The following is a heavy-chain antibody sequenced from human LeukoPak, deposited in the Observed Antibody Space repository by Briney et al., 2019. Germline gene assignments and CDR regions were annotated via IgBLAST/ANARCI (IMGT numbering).Heavy chain of an antibody. J-gene: IGHJ4*02. CDR3: ARVRGGTTVTTAFFFDY. CDR1: GVSISSGGYY. D-gene: IGHD4-17*01. CDR2: IYYSGST. Sequence: PSETLSLTCTVSGVSISSGGYYWSWIRQHPGKGLEWIGYIYYSGSTYYNPSLKSRVTISVDTSKNQFSLKLSSVTAADTAVYYCARVRGGTTVTTAFFFDYWGQGTLVTVSS. V-gene: IGHV4-31*03.